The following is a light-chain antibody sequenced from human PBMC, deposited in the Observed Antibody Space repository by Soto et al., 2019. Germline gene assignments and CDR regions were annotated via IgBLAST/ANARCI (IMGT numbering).Light chain of an antibody. V-gene: IGLV1-40*01. CDR3: QSYDISLHNYV. Sequence: QSVLTHPPSVSGAPGQTVTISCTGSTSNIGASYDVHWYHQLPGSAPKLLIYRDTHRPSGIPNRFSGFRSGISASLVITRLQAEDEADYYCQSYDISLHNYVFGTGTKVTVL. CDR1: TSNIGASYD. CDR2: RDT. J-gene: IGLJ1*01.